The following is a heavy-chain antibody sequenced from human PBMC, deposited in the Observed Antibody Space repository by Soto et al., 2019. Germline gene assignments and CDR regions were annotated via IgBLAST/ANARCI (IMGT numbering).Heavy chain of an antibody. V-gene: IGHV3-23*01. D-gene: IGHD1-26*01. CDR2: ISGSGVRT. CDR1: GFTISTSA. J-gene: IGHJ6*02. CDR3: AKDGIVVPTTDHYYGMDA. Sequence: PGGSLRLSCAASGFTISTSAMSWVRQAPGKGLEWVAGISGSGVRTYYADSMKGRVTIYRDNSNKTVHLQVNSLRVDDSGVYFCAKDGIVVPTTDHYYGMDAWGQGTTVTVSS.